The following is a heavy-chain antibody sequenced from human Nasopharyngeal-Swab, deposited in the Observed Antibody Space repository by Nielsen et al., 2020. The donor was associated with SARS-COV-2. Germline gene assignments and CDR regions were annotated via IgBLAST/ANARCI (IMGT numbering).Heavy chain of an antibody. CDR1: GFTFSSYG. V-gene: IGHV3-33*01. CDR3: ARAYSSSWYYGY. CDR2: IWYDGSNK. D-gene: IGHD6-13*01. Sequence: GESLKISCAASGFTFSSYGMHWVRQAPGKGLEWVAVIWYDGSNKYYADSVKGRFTISRDNSKNTLYLQMNSLRAEDTAVYYCARAYSSSWYYGYRGQGTLVTVSS. J-gene: IGHJ4*02.